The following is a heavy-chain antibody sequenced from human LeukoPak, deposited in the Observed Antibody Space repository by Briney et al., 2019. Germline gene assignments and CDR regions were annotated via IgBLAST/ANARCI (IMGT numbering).Heavy chain of an antibody. CDR1: GFTFSSYS. CDR2: SSSSSSYI. Sequence: PLGSLRLSCAASGFTFSSYSMNWVRQAPGKGLEWVSSSSSSSSYIYYADSVKGRFTISRDNAKNSLYLQMNSLRAEDTAVYYCARGRQYQLLWGYWGQGTLVTVSS. D-gene: IGHD2-2*01. CDR3: ARGRQYQLLWGY. J-gene: IGHJ4*02. V-gene: IGHV3-21*01.